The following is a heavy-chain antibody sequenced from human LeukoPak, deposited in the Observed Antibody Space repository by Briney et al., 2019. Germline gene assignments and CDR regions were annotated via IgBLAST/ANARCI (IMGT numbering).Heavy chain of an antibody. CDR1: GFTFSSYS. D-gene: IGHD4-17*01. V-gene: IGHV3-21*01. CDR2: INSSSSYI. J-gene: IGHJ4*02. Sequence: PGGSLRLSCAASGFTFSSYSMNWVRQAPGKGLELVSSINSSSSYIYYADSVKGRFTIPRDNAKNSLYLQMNSLRAEDTAVYYCARGGVAVTNDYWGQGTLVTVSS. CDR3: ARGGVAVTNDY.